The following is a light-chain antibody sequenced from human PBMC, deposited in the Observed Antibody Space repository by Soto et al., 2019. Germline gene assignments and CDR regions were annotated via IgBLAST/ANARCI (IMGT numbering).Light chain of an antibody. Sequence: EILMTQSPATLSVSPGERATLSCRASQTVYSNLAWYQQKPGQAPRLLIYGASTRATGIPARFSGSGSGTEFTLTISSLQSEDFAVYYCQQYDNWPPLTFGGGTKVDNK. CDR1: QTVYSN. CDR3: QQYDNWPPLT. V-gene: IGKV3-15*01. J-gene: IGKJ4*01. CDR2: GAS.